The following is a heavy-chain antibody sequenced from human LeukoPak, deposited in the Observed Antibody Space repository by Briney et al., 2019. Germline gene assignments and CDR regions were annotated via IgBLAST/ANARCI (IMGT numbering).Heavy chain of an antibody. D-gene: IGHD3-3*01. CDR2: ISGSGGST. CDR1: GFTFNTYA. J-gene: IGHJ4*02. V-gene: IGHV3-23*01. CDR3: AKDRTNYDFWSGYYSGHDY. Sequence: SGGSLRLSCAASGFTFNTYAMTWVRQAPGKGLEWVSAISGSGGSTYYADSVKGRFTISRDNSKNTLYLQMNSLRAEDTAVYYCAKDRTNYDFWSGYYSGHDYWGQGTLVTVSS.